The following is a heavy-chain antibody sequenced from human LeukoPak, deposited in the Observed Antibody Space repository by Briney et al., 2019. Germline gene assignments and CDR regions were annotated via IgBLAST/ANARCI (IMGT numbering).Heavy chain of an antibody. CDR1: VFTFSGYS. V-gene: IGHV3-21*01. CDR2: ISSSSSYI. CDR3: ARGPPAVAGMPTDY. J-gene: IGHJ4*02. Sequence: GGSLRVSRAPSVFTFSGYSMNWVGQAPGKVLKWVSSISSSSSYIYYADSVKGRFTISRDNAKNSLYLQMNSLTAEDTAVYYCARGPPAVAGMPTDYWGQGALVTVSS. D-gene: IGHD6-19*01.